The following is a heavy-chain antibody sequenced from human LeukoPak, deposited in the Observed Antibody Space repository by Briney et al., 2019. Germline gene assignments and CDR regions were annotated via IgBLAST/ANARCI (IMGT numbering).Heavy chain of an antibody. D-gene: IGHD3-10*01. CDR3: ARADGVWFGELLGPYYFDY. J-gene: IGHJ4*02. CDR1: GFTFDDYA. CDR2: ISWNNGSI. V-gene: IGHV3-9*01. Sequence: GGSLRLSCAASGFTFDDYAMHWVRQAPGKGLEWVSGISWNNGSIGYADSVKGRFTISRDNSKNTLYLQMNSLRAEDTAVYYCARADGVWFGELLGPYYFDYWGQGTLVTVSS.